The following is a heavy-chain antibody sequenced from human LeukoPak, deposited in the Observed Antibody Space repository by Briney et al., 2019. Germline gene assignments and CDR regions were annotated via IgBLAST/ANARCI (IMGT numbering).Heavy chain of an antibody. CDR3: ARDSRVRGVHHYYYYGMDV. Sequence: PGGSLRLSCAASGFAFSSDNMSWVRQAPGKGMEWVSSISSSSSYTYYADSVKGRFTISRDNAKNSLYLQMNSLRAEDTAVYYCARDSRVRGVHHYYYYGMDVWGQGTTVTVSS. J-gene: IGHJ6*02. CDR1: GFAFSSDN. V-gene: IGHV3-21*01. D-gene: IGHD3-10*01. CDR2: ISSSSSYT.